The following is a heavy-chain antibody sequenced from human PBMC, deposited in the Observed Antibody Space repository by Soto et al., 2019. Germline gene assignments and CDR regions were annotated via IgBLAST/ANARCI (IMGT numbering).Heavy chain of an antibody. CDR3: AKDRLVAVASNGMDV. D-gene: IGHD2-15*01. CDR2: ISYDGSNK. Sequence: VGSLRLSCAASGFTFSSYGMHWVRQAPGKGLEWVAVISYDGSNKYYADSVKGRFTISRDNSKNTLYLQMNSLRAKDTAVYYCAKDRLVAVASNGMDVWGQGSTLTVSS. V-gene: IGHV3-30*18. J-gene: IGHJ6*02. CDR1: GFTFSSYG.